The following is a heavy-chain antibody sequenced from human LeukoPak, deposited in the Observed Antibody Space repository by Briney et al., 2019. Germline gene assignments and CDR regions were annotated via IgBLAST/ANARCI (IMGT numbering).Heavy chain of an antibody. Sequence: ASATVSCKTSGYTFTRYYIHWVRQAPGQGLEWMGIINPSGGTTNFAQKFQGRVTMTRDTSTSTVYMELSSLRSEDTAVYYCARAGGGDGYNYVYWGQGTLVTVSS. D-gene: IGHD5-24*01. CDR2: INPSGGTT. V-gene: IGHV1-46*01. J-gene: IGHJ4*02. CDR3: ARAGGGDGYNYVY. CDR1: GYTFTRYY.